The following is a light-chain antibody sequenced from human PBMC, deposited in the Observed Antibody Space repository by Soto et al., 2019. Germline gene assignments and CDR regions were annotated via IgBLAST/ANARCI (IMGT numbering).Light chain of an antibody. Sequence: QPVLTQPPSASGTPGQRVTISCSGSSSNIGSNIVNWYQHLPGTAPKLLIYSNYQRPSGVPDRFSGSRSGTSASLAISGLQSEDEADYYCATWDDSLNGWVFGGGTKVTVL. V-gene: IGLV1-44*01. CDR3: ATWDDSLNGWV. J-gene: IGLJ3*02. CDR2: SNY. CDR1: SSNIGSNI.